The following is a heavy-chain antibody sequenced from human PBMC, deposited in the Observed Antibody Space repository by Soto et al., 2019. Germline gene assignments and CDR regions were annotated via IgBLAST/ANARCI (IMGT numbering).Heavy chain of an antibody. J-gene: IGHJ6*02. CDR1: GGTFSSYA. CDR2: IIPIFGTA. CDR3: AREKAGGSGRLGGMDV. V-gene: IGHV1-69*01. Sequence: QVQLVQSGAEVKKPGSSVKVSCKASGGTFSSYAISWVRQAPGQGLEWMGGIIPIFGTANYAQKFQGRVTITADESTSPAYMELSSLRSEDTSVYYCAREKAGGSGRLGGMDVLGQGTTVTVSS. D-gene: IGHD3-10*01.